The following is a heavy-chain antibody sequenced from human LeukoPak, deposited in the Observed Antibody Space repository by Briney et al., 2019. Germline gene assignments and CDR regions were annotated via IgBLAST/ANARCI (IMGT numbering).Heavy chain of an antibody. J-gene: IGHJ5*02. CDR2: SDYSGSS. V-gene: IGHV4-59*08. Sequence: PSETLSLTCSVSGVXISSYYCSWIRQHPGKGLEWLGYSDYSGSSTYNPSLKSRVTMSVDTSKNQFSLRLSSVTAADTAVYYCARNTAVATSRSWFDPWGQGTLVTVSS. CDR1: GVXISSYY. CDR3: ARNTAVATSRSWFDP. D-gene: IGHD6-19*01.